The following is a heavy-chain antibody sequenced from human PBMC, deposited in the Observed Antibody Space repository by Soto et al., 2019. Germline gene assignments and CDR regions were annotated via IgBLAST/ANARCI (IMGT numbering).Heavy chain of an antibody. CDR1: GYTFTSYG. V-gene: IGHV1-8*02. CDR3: ARGHRGVVTPMDS. J-gene: IGHJ4*02. CDR2: MNPNSGSI. D-gene: IGHD2-21*02. Sequence: ASVKVSCKASGYTFTSYGISWVRQAPGQGLEWMGWMNPNSGSIGYAKKFQGRVTMTRNTSISTAYMELSSLRSEDTAVYYCARGHRGVVTPMDSWGQGTLVTVSS.